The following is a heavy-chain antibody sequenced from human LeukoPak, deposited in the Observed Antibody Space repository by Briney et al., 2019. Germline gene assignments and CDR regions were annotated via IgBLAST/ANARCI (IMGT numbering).Heavy chain of an antibody. Sequence: PSETLSLTCAVYGGSFSGYYWSWIRQPPGKGLEWIGEINHSGSTNYNPSLKSRVTISVDTSKNQFSLKLSSVTAADTAVYYCAREWDILTASYMDVWGKGTTVTISS. V-gene: IGHV4-34*01. CDR3: AREWDILTASYMDV. CDR1: GGSFSGYY. J-gene: IGHJ6*03. CDR2: INHSGST. D-gene: IGHD3-9*01.